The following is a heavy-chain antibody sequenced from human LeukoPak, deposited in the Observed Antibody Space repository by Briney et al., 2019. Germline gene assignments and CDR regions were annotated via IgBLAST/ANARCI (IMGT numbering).Heavy chain of an antibody. D-gene: IGHD6-13*01. CDR3: AKPTRENSSWPPFDY. J-gene: IGHJ4*02. CDR2: IYPGDSDT. Sequence: GESLKISCKGSGYSFTTYWIGWVRQMPGKGLEWMGIIYPGDSDTRYSPSFQGQVTISADKSINIAYLQWSSLKASDTAIYYCAKPTRENSSWPPFDYWGQGTLVTVSS. CDR1: GYSFTTYW. V-gene: IGHV5-51*01.